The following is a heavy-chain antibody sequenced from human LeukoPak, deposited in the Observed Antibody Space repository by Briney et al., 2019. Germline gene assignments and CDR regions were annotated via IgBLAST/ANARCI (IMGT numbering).Heavy chain of an antibody. CDR3: AKEPYSGSQLLDY. CDR1: GFTFSSYA. D-gene: IGHD1-26*01. Sequence: GGSLRLSCAASGFTFSSYAMTWVRQAPGKGLEWVSTISGSGNSTYYADSVKGRFTISRDNSKNTLYLQMNSLRAEDTAVYYCAKEPYSGSQLLDYWGQGTLVTVSS. V-gene: IGHV3-23*01. J-gene: IGHJ4*02. CDR2: ISGSGNST.